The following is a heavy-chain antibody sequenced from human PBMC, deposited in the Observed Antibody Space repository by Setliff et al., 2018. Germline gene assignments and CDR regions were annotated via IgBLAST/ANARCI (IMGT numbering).Heavy chain of an antibody. V-gene: IGHV4-39*01. CDR3: ARTGTYRYFDY. D-gene: IGHD1-26*01. CDR2: IYHGGKT. CDR1: GGSISSGVYY. Sequence: SETLSLTCTVSGGSISSGVYYWGWIRQPPGKGLEWIGRIYHGGKTYYNTSLESRLTISVDTSKNQFSLNLSSVTAADTAVYYCARTGTYRYFDYWGQGALVTVSS. J-gene: IGHJ4*02.